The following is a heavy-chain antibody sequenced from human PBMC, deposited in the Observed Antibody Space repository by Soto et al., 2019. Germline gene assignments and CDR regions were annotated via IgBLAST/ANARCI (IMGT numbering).Heavy chain of an antibody. Sequence: PGGSLRLSCAASGFTFSSYAMGWVRQAPGQGLDWVSVISGSGGITYSAASVKGRFTISRDNSKNILYLQMNSLRAEDTAVYYCAKGITDTGGYYYYSMDVWGQGTAVTVSS. D-gene: IGHD3-16*01. J-gene: IGHJ6*02. CDR2: ISGSGGIT. V-gene: IGHV3-23*01. CDR1: GFTFSSYA. CDR3: AKGITDTGGYYYYSMDV.